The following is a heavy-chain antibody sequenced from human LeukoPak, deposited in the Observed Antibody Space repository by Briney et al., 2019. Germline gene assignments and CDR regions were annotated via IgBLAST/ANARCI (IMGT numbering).Heavy chain of an antibody. Sequence: GGSLKLSCAASGFTFSGSDIHWVRQPSGKGLEWIGRVRSKANNYATTYSASVKGRFTYSRDDSKNTAYMQMNSLKTEDTAVYYCRREPPPDSWGQGTLVTVSS. CDR1: GFTFSGSD. CDR2: VRSKANNYAT. CDR3: RREPPPDS. D-gene: IGHD1-14*01. J-gene: IGHJ5*01. V-gene: IGHV3-73*01.